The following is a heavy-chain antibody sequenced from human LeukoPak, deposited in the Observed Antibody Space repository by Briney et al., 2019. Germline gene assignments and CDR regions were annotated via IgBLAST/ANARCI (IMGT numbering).Heavy chain of an antibody. J-gene: IGHJ4*02. CDR3: ARPSSGWYYFDY. CDR1: GFTFSSYW. D-gene: IGHD6-13*01. V-gene: IGHV3-7*05. Sequence: PGGSLRLSCAASGFTFSSYWMSWVRQAPGKGLEWVANIKQDGSEKSYVDSVKGRFTISIDNAKLSLYLQMNSLRAEDTAVYYCARPSSGWYYFDYWGQGTLVTVSS. CDR2: IKQDGSEK.